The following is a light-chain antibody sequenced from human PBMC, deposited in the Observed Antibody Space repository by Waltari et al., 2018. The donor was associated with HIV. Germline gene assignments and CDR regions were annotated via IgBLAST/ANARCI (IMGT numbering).Light chain of an antibody. V-gene: IGLV1-44*01. CDR2: RNN. J-gene: IGLJ2*01. CDR3: AAWDDSLNGHVV. CDR1: SSNIGSNT. Sequence: QSVLTQPPSASGTPGQRVTISCSGSSSNIGSNTVKWYQQLPGTAPKLRIYRNNQRPSGVPDRFSGSKSGTSASLAISGLQSEDEADYYCAAWDDSLNGHVVFGGGTKLTVL.